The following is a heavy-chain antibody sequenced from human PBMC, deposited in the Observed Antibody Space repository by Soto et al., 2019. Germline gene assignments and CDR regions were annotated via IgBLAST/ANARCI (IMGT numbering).Heavy chain of an antibody. V-gene: IGHV4-34*01. CDR2: ISHSGNT. J-gene: IGHJ4*02. CDR3: ARGGLGYCTSSTCYPFDY. Sequence: PSETLSLTCAVSGGSLSDYYWSWIRQPPGKGLEWIGEISHSGNTNYNPSLKSRALISVDASKNQFSLRLSSVTAADTAVYCCARGGLGYCTSSTCYPFDYWGQRTLVTVYS. CDR1: GGSLSDYY. D-gene: IGHD2-2*01.